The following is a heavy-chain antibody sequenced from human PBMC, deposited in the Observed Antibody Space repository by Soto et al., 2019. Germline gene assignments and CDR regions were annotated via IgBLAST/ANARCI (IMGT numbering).Heavy chain of an antibody. J-gene: IGHJ4*02. D-gene: IGHD1-26*01. Sequence: PGGPLRLSCAASGFTFSSYWMHWVRQVPGKGLVWVSRINSDGSRTSYADSVKGRLTISRDNAKNTVYLQMNSLRAEDTAVYYCTRVSGGRSGPPPFDYWRQGTLVTVSS. V-gene: IGHV3-74*01. CDR1: GFTFSSYW. CDR3: TRVSGGRSGPPPFDY. CDR2: INSDGSRT.